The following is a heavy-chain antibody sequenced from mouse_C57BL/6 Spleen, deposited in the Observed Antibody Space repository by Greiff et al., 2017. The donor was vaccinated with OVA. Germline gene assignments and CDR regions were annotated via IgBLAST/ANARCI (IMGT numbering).Heavy chain of an antibody. V-gene: IGHV1-55*01. D-gene: IGHD2-4*01. Sequence: QVHVKQPGAELVKPGASVKMSCKASGYTFTRYWITWVKQRPGQGLEWIGDIYPGSGSTNYNEKFKSKATLTVDTSSSTAYMQLSSLTSEDSAVYYCAYDYDGFAYWGQGTLVTVSA. J-gene: IGHJ3*01. CDR1: GYTFTRYW. CDR2: IYPGSGST. CDR3: AYDYDGFAY.